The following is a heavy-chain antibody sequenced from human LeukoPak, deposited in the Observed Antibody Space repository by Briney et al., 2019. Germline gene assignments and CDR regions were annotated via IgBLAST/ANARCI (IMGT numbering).Heavy chain of an antibody. CDR3: ARALGYDFWSGYYGIDY. Sequence: SETLSLTCTVSGGSISSYYWSWIRQPPGKGLEWIGYIYHSGSTNYNPSLKSRVTISVDTSKNQFSLKLSSVTAADTAVYYCARALGYDFWSGYYGIDYWGQGTLVTVSS. D-gene: IGHD3-3*01. V-gene: IGHV4-59*01. J-gene: IGHJ4*02. CDR1: GGSISSYY. CDR2: IYHSGST.